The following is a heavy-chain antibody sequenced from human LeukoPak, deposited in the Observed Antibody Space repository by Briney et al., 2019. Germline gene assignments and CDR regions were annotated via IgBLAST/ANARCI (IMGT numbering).Heavy chain of an antibody. V-gene: IGHV3-23*01. J-gene: IGHJ4*02. CDR2: ISGSGGST. CDR3: AKDPLWFGELLSELDY. Sequence: GGSLRLSCAASGFTFSSYAMSWVRQAPGKGLEWVSAISGSGGSTYYADSVKGRFTISRDNSKNTLYLQMNSLRAEDTAVYYCAKDPLWFGELLSELDYWGQGTLVTVSS. D-gene: IGHD3-10*01. CDR1: GFTFSSYA.